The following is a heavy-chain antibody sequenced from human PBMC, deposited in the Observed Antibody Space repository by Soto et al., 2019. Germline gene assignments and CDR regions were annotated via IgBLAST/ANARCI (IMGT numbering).Heavy chain of an antibody. D-gene: IGHD3-3*01. J-gene: IGHJ4*02. CDR2: ISWNSGSI. CDR3: AKAAFGVVTTFDY. V-gene: IGHV3-9*01. CDR1: GFTFDDYA. Sequence: ALRLSCAASGFTFDDYAMHWVRQAPGKGLEWVSGISWNSGSIGYADSVKGRFTISRDNAKNSLYLQMNSLRAEDTALYYCAKAAFGVVTTFDYWGQGTLVTVSS.